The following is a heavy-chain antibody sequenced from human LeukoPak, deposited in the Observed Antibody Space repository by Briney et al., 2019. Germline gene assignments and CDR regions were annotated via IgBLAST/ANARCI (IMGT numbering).Heavy chain of an antibody. J-gene: IGHJ4*02. D-gene: IGHD5-24*01. CDR2: IYSGGST. V-gene: IGHV3-53*01. CDR3: ARRDDHNGRDY. Sequence: GGSLRLSCVVSGFTVSNNYMSWVRQAPRKGLEWVSLIYSGGSTYYADSVKGRFTISRDNSKNTVYLQMNSPRAEDTAMYYCARRDDHNGRDYWGQGTLVTVSS. CDR1: GFTVSNNY.